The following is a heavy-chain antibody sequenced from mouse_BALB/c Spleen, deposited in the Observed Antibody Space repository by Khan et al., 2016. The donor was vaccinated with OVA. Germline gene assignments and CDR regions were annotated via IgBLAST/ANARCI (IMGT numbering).Heavy chain of an antibody. CDR1: GFTFSNYA. J-gene: IGHJ3*01. V-gene: IGHV5-6-5*01. D-gene: IGHD1-3*01. Sequence: EVKLVESGGGLVKPGGSLKLSCAASGFTFSNYAMSWVRQSPEKRLEWVASISSGDSTYYPDSVKGRFTISRDNARNILYLQMSSLRSEETAMYDGARNYWFAYGAKGLWSPSLQ. CDR2: ISSGDST. CDR3: ARNYWFAY.